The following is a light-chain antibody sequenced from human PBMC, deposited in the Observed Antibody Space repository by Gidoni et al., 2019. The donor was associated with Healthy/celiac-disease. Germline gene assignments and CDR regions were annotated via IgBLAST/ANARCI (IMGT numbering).Light chain of an antibody. CDR2: VAS. CDR3: QQYNNWPET. J-gene: IGKJ1*01. Sequence: EIVMTQSPATLSVSPGERATLSCRASQSVSSNLAWYQQKPGQSPRLLIYVASTRATGIPARFSGSGSGTEFTLTISSLQSEDFAVYYCQQYNNWPETFXQXTKVEIK. CDR1: QSVSSN. V-gene: IGKV3-15*01.